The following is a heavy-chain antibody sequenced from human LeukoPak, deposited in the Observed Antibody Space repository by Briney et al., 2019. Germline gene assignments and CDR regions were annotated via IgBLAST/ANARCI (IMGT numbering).Heavy chain of an antibody. Sequence: GSLILSCAASGFTFSSYSMNRVRQAPGKGLEWVSSISSSSSYIYYADSVKGRFTISRDNAKNSLYLQMNSLRAEDTAVYYCARGVAAAGIDYWGQGTLVTVSS. J-gene: IGHJ4*02. CDR3: ARGVAAAGIDY. D-gene: IGHD6-13*01. CDR2: ISSSSSYI. V-gene: IGHV3-21*01. CDR1: GFTFSSYS.